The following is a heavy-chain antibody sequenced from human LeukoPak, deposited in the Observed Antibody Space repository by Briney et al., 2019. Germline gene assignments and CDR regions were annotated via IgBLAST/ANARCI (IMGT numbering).Heavy chain of an antibody. CDR2: IIPIFGTA. J-gene: IGHJ2*01. Sequence: ASVKVSCKASGGTFSRYAISWVRQAPGQGLEWMGGIIPIFGTANYAQKFQGRVTITTDESTSTAYMELSSLRSEDTAVYYCASIVVVTASFVDWYFDLWSRGTLVTVSS. V-gene: IGHV1-69*05. CDR3: ASIVVVTASFVDWYFDL. CDR1: GGTFSRYA. D-gene: IGHD2-21*02.